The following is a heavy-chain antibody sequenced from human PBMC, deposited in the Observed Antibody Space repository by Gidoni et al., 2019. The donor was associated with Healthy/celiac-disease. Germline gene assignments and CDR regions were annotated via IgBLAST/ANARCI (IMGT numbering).Heavy chain of an antibody. V-gene: IGHV3-73*02. CDR3: TSVLAAAGTGV. Sequence: EVQLVESGGGLVQPGGSLKLSCAASGFTVSGSAMHWVRQASGKGLEWVGRIRSKANSYATAYAASVKGRFTISRDDSKNTAYLQMNSLKTEDTAVYYCTSVLAAAGTGVWGQGTLVTVSS. D-gene: IGHD6-13*01. J-gene: IGHJ4*02. CDR1: GFTVSGSA. CDR2: IRSKANSYAT.